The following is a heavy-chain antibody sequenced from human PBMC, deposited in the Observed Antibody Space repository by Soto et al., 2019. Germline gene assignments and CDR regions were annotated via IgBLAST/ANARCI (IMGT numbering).Heavy chain of an antibody. Sequence: QVQLGQSGAEVKKPGASVKVSCKASGYTFTSYGISWVRQAPGQGLEWMGWISAYNGNTNYAQKLQGRVTMTTDTSTSTAYMELRSLRSDDTAVYYCAREPPYPSYCSSTSCYGDYFDYWGQGTLVTVSS. D-gene: IGHD2-2*01. V-gene: IGHV1-18*01. CDR1: GYTFTSYG. CDR3: AREPPYPSYCSSTSCYGDYFDY. J-gene: IGHJ4*02. CDR2: ISAYNGNT.